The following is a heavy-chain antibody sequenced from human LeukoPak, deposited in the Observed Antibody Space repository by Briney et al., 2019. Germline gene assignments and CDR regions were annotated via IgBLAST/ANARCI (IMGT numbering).Heavy chain of an antibody. CDR3: ARVRSITIFGVAEGWFDP. V-gene: IGHV4-59*01. Sequence: PSETLSLTCTVSGGSISSYYWSWIRQPPGKGLEWIGYIYYSGSTSYNPSLKSRVTISVDTSKNQFSLKLSSVTAADTAVYYCARVRSITIFGVAEGWFDPWGQGTLVTVSS. D-gene: IGHD3-3*01. CDR1: GGSISSYY. CDR2: IYYSGST. J-gene: IGHJ5*02.